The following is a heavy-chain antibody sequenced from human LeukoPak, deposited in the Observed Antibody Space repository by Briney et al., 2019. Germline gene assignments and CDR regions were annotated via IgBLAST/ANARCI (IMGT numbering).Heavy chain of an antibody. Sequence: GGSLRLSCAASGFTFSSYAMSWVRQAPGKGLEWVTAISGSGGSTYYADSVKGRFTISRDNSKNTLYLQMNSLRAEDTAVYYCAKDRQSIVVVIIDYWGQGTLVTVSS. D-gene: IGHD3-22*01. CDR1: GFTFSSYA. CDR2: ISGSGGST. J-gene: IGHJ4*02. V-gene: IGHV3-23*01. CDR3: AKDRQSIVVVIIDY.